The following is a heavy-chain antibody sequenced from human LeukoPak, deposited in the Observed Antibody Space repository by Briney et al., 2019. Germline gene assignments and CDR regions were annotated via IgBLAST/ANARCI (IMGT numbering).Heavy chain of an antibody. CDR3: ARGRHYDFWSGYHNDFDY. J-gene: IGHJ4*02. CDR2: ISYDGSNK. V-gene: IGHV3-30*03. CDR1: GFTFSSYG. Sequence: PGRSLRLSCAASGFTFSSYGMHWVRQAPGKGLEWVAVISYDGSNKYYADSVKGRFTISRDNSKNTLYLQMNSLRAEDTAVYYCARGRHYDFWSGYHNDFDYWGQGTLVTVSS. D-gene: IGHD3-3*01.